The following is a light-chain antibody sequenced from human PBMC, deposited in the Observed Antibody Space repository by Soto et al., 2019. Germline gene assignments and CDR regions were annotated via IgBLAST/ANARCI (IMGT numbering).Light chain of an antibody. CDR3: CSYAGSSTYD. CDR1: SSDVGSYNL. Sequence: QSALTQPASVSGSPGQSITISCTGTSSDVGSYNLVSWYQQHPGKAPKLMIYEGSKRPSGVSNRFSGSKSGNTASLTISGLQAEDEADYYCCSYAGSSTYDFGTGTQLTVL. V-gene: IGLV2-23*01. CDR2: EGS. J-gene: IGLJ1*01.